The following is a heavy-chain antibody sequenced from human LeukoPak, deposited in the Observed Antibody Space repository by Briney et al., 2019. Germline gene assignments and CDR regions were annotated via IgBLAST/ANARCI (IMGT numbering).Heavy chain of an antibody. D-gene: IGHD3-9*01. CDR2: IDPEHGEM. CDR3: ATGGPWDLLKY. Sequence: ASVKVSCKVSGDTLTELSTHWVRQAPGKGLEWMGGIDPEHGEMIYAQKLQGRVTMTEGRPTDTAYMELSSLRSEDTAVYYCATGGPWDLLKYWGQGTLVTVSS. J-gene: IGHJ4*02. V-gene: IGHV1-24*01. CDR1: GDTLTELS.